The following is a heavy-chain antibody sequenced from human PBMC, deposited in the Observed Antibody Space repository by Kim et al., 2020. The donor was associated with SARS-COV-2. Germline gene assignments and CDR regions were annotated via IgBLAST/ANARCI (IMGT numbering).Heavy chain of an antibody. D-gene: IGHD1-1*01. Sequence: GESLKISCKGSGYSFTSYWICLVRPLPGKGLEWMGIIYPGDSDTRYSPSFQGQVTISADKSISTAYLQWSSLKASDTAMYYCARHPGGTHYYFDYWGQGTLVTVSS. J-gene: IGHJ4*02. CDR1: GYSFTSYW. V-gene: IGHV5-51*01. CDR2: IYPGDSDT. CDR3: ARHPGGTHYYFDY.